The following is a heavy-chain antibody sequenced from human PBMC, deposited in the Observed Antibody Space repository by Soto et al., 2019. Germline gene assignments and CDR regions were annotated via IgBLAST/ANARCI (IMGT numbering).Heavy chain of an antibody. V-gene: IGHV1-18*01. CDR2: ISPHNDRT. J-gene: IGHJ3*02. Sequence: ASVKVSCKASGYNFTSYGVSWVRQAPGQGLEWMGWISPHNDRTKYARRFQDRVTMTTETPTSTVYMELGSLRSDDTAVYYCARDLYYSSGRYFDHDAFDIWGQGTVVTVSS. CDR3: ARDLYYSSGRYFDHDAFDI. CDR1: GYNFTSYG. D-gene: IGHD6-19*01.